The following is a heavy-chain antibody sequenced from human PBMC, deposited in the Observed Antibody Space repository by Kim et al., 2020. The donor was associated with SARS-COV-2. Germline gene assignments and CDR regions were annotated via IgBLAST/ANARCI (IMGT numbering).Heavy chain of an antibody. V-gene: IGHV3-23*01. D-gene: IGHD2-15*01. CDR2: ISGSGGST. CDR3: AKDPGCSGGICWRWFDP. CDR1: GFTFSSYA. J-gene: IGHJ5*02. Sequence: GGSLRLSCAASGFTFSSYAMSWVRQAPGKGLEWVSAISGSGGSTYYADSVKGRFTISRDNSKNTLYLQMDSLRAEDMAVYYCAKDPGCSGGICWRWFDPWGQGTLVTVSS.